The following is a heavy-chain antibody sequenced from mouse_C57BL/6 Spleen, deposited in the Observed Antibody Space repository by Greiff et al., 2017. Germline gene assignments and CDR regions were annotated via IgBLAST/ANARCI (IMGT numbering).Heavy chain of an antibody. CDR1: GYTFTSYW. V-gene: IGHV1-59*01. J-gene: IGHJ4*01. CDR3: ARERGGPKDY. Sequence: QVQLQQPGAELVRPGTSVKLSCKASGYTFTSYWMHWVKQRPGQGLEWIGVIDPSDSYTNSNQKFKGKATLTVDTSSSTAYMQLSSLTSEDSAVYYCARERGGPKDYWGQGTSVTVSS. D-gene: IGHD6-1*01. CDR2: IDPSDSYT.